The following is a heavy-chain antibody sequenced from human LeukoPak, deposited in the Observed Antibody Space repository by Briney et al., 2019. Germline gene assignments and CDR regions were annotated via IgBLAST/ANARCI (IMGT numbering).Heavy chain of an antibody. D-gene: IGHD4-17*01. CDR2: ISDSFRIT. Sequence: VASLRLSCAASGFPFSSYAMSWVRQPPGKGLECVSTISDSFRITDDADSVKGRFTISRDNSKNTLYLQMNTLRAEDTAVYYCAKRHGDYFDYWGQGTLVTVSS. J-gene: IGHJ4*02. V-gene: IGHV3-23*01. CDR3: AKRHGDYFDY. CDR1: GFPFSSYA.